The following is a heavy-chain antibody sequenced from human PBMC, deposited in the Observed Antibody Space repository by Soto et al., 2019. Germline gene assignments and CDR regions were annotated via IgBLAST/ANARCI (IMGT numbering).Heavy chain of an antibody. D-gene: IGHD1-1*01. CDR1: GGXXXXYA. CDR3: ASSTGTTPHRSYYYGMDV. V-gene: IGHV1-69*13. CDR2: IIPIFGTA. Sequence: SVKVSCXXXGGXXXXYAXXWVRQXPGQGLEWMGWIIPIFGTANYAQKFQGRVTITADESTSTAYMELSSLRSEDTAVYYCASSTGTTPHRSYYYGMDVWGQGTTVTVSS. J-gene: IGHJ6*02.